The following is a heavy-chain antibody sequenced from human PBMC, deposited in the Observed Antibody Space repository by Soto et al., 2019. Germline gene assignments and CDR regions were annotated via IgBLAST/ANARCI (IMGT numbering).Heavy chain of an antibody. Sequence: QVQLVQSGAEVKKPGSSVKVSCKASGGTFSSYTISWVRQAPGQGLEWMGRITPILGIANYAQKFQGRVTITEDKSTSTAYMELSSLRSEDTAVYYCARAKFSLDGDYLVSFDYWGQGTLVTVSS. D-gene: IGHD4-17*01. CDR1: GGTFSSYT. CDR2: ITPILGIA. CDR3: ARAKFSLDGDYLVSFDY. J-gene: IGHJ4*02. V-gene: IGHV1-69*02.